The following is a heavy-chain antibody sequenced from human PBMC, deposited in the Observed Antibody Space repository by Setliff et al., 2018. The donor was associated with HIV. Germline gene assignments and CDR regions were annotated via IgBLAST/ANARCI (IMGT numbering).Heavy chain of an antibody. D-gene: IGHD5-12*01. CDR2: INHSGRT. Sequence: SETLSLTCAVYGGSLSGYYWSWIRQPPGKGLEWIGEINHSGRTVYNPSLKSRLTISVDTSKNQFSLKLSSVTAADTAVYYCSRDDISGQWLLDYWGQGALVTVSS. V-gene: IGHV4-34*01. CDR1: GGSLSGYY. CDR3: SRDDISGQWLLDY. J-gene: IGHJ4*02.